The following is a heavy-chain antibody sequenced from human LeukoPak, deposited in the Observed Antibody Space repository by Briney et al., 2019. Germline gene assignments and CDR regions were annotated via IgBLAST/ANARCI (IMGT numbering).Heavy chain of an antibody. D-gene: IGHD3-22*01. CDR1: GFTFSSYA. J-gene: IGHJ4*02. CDR3: TTTMSSEPYY. V-gene: IGHV3-23*01. CDR2: ISASGGST. Sequence: GGSLRLSCAASGFTFSSYAMSWVRQAPGKGLEWVSAISASGGSTFYADSVKDRFTISRDNAKNTLYLQMNSLRAEDTAVYYCTTTMSSEPYYWGQGTLVTVSS.